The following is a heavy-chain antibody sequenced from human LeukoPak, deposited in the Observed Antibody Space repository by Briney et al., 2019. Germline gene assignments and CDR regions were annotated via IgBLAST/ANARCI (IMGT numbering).Heavy chain of an antibody. V-gene: IGHV4-59*01. CDR2: VYYSGST. D-gene: IGHD3-10*01. CDR3: ARESGELLPHYYGMDV. J-gene: IGHJ6*02. Sequence: SETLSLTCTVSGGSNSSYYWSWIRQPPGKGLEWIGYVYYSGSTNYNPSLKSRVTISVDTSKKQFSLKLSSVTAADTAVYYCARESGELLPHYYGMDVWGQGTTVTVSS. CDR1: GGSNSSYY.